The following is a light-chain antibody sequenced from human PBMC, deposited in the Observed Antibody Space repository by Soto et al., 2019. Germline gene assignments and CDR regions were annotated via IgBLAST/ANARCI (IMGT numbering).Light chain of an antibody. CDR3: SSFTSRFTFV. Sequence: QSVLTQPASISGSPGQSIAISCTGTRSDVGAYNYVSWSQQHPGKAPQLMISEVTNRPSGVSDRFSGSKSGNTASLTISGLQAEDEADYYCSSFTSRFTFVFGTGTKVTVL. CDR2: EVT. J-gene: IGLJ1*01. V-gene: IGLV2-14*01. CDR1: RSDVGAYNY.